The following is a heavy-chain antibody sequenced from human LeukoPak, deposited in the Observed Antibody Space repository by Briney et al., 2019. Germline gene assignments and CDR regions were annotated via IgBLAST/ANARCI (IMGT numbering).Heavy chain of an antibody. V-gene: IGHV3-30*02. D-gene: IGHD1-26*01. CDR2: IRYDGSDK. J-gene: IGHJ4*02. CDR1: GFSFSSYG. Sequence: TGGSLRLSCSASGFSFSSYGMHWVRQTPGKGLEWVAFIRYDGSDKYYAESVKGRFTISRDNLKNTVYLQLNSLRPEDTALFYCAKDGVGTSSADYWGQGILVTVSS. CDR3: AKDGVGTSSADY.